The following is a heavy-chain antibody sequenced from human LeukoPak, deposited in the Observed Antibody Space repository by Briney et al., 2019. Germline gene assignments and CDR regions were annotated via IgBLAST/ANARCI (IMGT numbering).Heavy chain of an antibody. D-gene: IGHD3-16*01. J-gene: IGHJ4*02. V-gene: IGHV3-20*04. CDR2: INWNGGST. CDR1: GFTFDDHG. CDR3: ARDGGDFCFDY. Sequence: GGSLRLSCAASGFTFDDHGMSWVRQAPGKGLEWVSGINWNGGSTGYADSVKGRFTISRDNAKNSLYLQMNSLRAEDTALYYCARDGGDFCFDYWGQGTLVTVSS.